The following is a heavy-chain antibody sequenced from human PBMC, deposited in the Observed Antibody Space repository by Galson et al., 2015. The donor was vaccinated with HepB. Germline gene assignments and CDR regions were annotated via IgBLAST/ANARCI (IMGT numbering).Heavy chain of an antibody. J-gene: IGHJ4*02. CDR3: ARLVGIATADY. Sequence: TLSLTCTVSGGSISSYYWSWIRQPPGKGLEWIGYIYYRGSTNYNPSLKSRVTISVDTSKKQFSLKVSSVTAADTAVYYCARLVGIATADYWGQGTLVTVSS. D-gene: IGHD6-13*01. CDR2: IYYRGST. V-gene: IGHV4-59*08. CDR1: GGSISSYY.